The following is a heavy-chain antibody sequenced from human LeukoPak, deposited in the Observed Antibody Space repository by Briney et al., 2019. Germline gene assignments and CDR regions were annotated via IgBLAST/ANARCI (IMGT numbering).Heavy chain of an antibody. Sequence: PGRSLRLSCAASGFTFSAYAMHWFSQAPGKGLEWLAVISPAENKNNHADAAKGRFTISRDNSKDTLYLQMTSLRPEDTAVYYCARAPNNAWHNFDCWGQGTLVTVSS. D-gene: IGHD1/OR15-1a*01. CDR1: GFTFSAYA. CDR2: ISPAENKN. V-gene: IGHV3-30*04. J-gene: IGHJ4*02. CDR3: ARAPNNAWHNFDC.